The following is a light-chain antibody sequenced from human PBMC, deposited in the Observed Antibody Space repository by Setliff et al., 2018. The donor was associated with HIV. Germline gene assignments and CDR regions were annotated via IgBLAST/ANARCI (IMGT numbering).Light chain of an antibody. J-gene: IGLJ3*02. CDR2: DVT. CDR1: SSDVGGYNY. V-gene: IGLV2-14*03. Sequence: QSALAQPASVSGSPGQSITISCSGTSSDVGGYNYVSWYQQHPGKAPKLIIYDVTYRPSVVSNRFSGSKSGNTASLTISGLQAEDEADYYCCSYRSNITGVFGGGTKVTVL. CDR3: CSYRSNITGV.